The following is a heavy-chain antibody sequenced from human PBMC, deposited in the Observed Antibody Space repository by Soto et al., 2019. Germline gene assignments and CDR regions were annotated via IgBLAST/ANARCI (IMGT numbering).Heavy chain of an antibody. J-gene: IGHJ3*02. Sequence: SETLSLTCTVSAGSISSGGYYWSWIRQHPGKGLEWIGYIYYSGSTYYYPSLKSRVTISVDTSKNQFSLKLSSVTAADTAVYYCARLRADHNAFDIWGKGPMVTVSS. V-gene: IGHV4-31*03. D-gene: IGHD1-26*01. CDR3: ARLRADHNAFDI. CDR2: IYYSGST. CDR1: AGSISSGGYY.